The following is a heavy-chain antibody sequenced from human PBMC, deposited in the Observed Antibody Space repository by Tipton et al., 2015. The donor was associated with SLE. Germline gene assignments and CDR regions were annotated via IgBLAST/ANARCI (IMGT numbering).Heavy chain of an antibody. CDR1: GGSISITSYY. CDR3: ARHRGYFTVSDYVDY. V-gene: IGHV4-39*07. D-gene: IGHD3-10*01. CDR2: IYYSGNT. Sequence: TLSLTCTVSGGSISITSYYWGWIRQSPGKGLEWIGNIYYSGNTYYSLSLESRVTISVDTSKNQFSLKLGSVTAADTAVYYCARHRGYFTVSDYVDYWGQGTLVTVS. J-gene: IGHJ4*02.